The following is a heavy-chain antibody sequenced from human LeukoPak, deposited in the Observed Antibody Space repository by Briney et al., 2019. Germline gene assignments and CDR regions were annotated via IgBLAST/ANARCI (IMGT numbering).Heavy chain of an antibody. D-gene: IGHD4-11*01. Sequence: EASVKVSCKASGGTFSSYAISSVRQAPGQGLEWMGGIIPIFGTANYAQKFQGRVTITADESTSTAYMELSSLRSEDTAVYYCARPYSNWRAYYYYGMDVWGQGTTVTASS. V-gene: IGHV1-69*13. CDR3: ARPYSNWRAYYYYGMDV. CDR1: GGTFSSYA. CDR2: IIPIFGTA. J-gene: IGHJ6*02.